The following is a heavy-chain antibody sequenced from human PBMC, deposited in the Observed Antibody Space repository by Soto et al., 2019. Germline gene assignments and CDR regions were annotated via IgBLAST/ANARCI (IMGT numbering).Heavy chain of an antibody. CDR2: VYYSTST. V-gene: IGHV4-31*03. CDR1: GGSISSGGYY. J-gene: IGHJ5*02. D-gene: IGHD3-10*01. Sequence: QVQLQESGPGLVKPSQTLSLTCSVSGGSISSGGYYWTWLRQHPQKGLEWIGHVYYSTSTYYNPSFKSRATISEDTSKNQFSLKLSSVTAADTAVYYCARGYSRSGSYNWFDPWGRGTLVTVSS. CDR3: ARGYSRSGSYNWFDP.